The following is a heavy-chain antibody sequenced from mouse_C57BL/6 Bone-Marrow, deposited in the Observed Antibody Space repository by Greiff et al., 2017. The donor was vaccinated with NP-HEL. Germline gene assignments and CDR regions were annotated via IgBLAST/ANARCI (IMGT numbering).Heavy chain of an antibody. CDR3: ARDGDVGYAMDY. Sequence: QVQLKQPGAELVKPGASVKLSCKASGYTFTSYWMQRVKQRPGQGLEWIGEIDPSDSYTNYNQKFKGKATLTVDTSSSTAYMQLSSLTSEDSAVYYCARDGDVGYAMDYWGQGTSVTVSS. V-gene: IGHV1-50*01. CDR1: GYTFTSYW. D-gene: IGHD2-3*01. CDR2: IDPSDSYT. J-gene: IGHJ4*01.